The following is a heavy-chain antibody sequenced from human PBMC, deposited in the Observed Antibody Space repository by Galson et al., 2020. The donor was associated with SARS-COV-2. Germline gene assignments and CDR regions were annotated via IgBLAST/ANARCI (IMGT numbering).Heavy chain of an antibody. J-gene: IGHJ4*02. CDR2: ISGSGSAT. Sequence: GGSLRLSCAASGFTFSSYAMNWLRQAPGKGLEWVSGISGSGSATYYAGSVKGRFTISRDNSQNTLYLQMNGLRAEDTAIYYCAKRQRDSSGLDYWGQGARVTVSS. CDR1: GFTFSSYA. V-gene: IGHV3-23*01. CDR3: AKRQRDSSGLDY. D-gene: IGHD3-22*01.